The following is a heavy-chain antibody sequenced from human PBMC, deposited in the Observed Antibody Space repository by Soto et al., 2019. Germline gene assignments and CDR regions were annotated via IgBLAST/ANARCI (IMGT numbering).Heavy chain of an antibody. CDR1: GFTFSSYA. CDR3: AKYGLLGELYDGWWVN. CDR2: ISGSGGST. J-gene: IGHJ4*02. V-gene: IGHV3-23*01. D-gene: IGHD3-10*01. Sequence: EVQLLESGGGLVQPGGSLRLSCAASGFTFSSYAMSWVRQAPGKGLEWVSAISGSGGSTYYADSVKGRFTISRDNAKNTLYLQMNRLRAEDTAVYYCAKYGLLGELYDGWWVNWGQGSVVTVS.